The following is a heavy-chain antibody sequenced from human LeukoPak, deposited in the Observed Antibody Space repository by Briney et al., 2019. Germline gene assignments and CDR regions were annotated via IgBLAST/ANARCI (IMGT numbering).Heavy chain of an antibody. CDR2: IYWDDDK. D-gene: IGHD6-13*01. CDR1: GFSLSTSGVG. V-gene: IGHV2-5*02. J-gene: IGHJ4*02. CDR3: AHTIPYEGSSWPLYFDY. Sequence: SGPTLVNPTQTLTLTCTFSGFSLSTSGVGVGWIRQPPGKALEWLALIYWDDDKSYSPSLKSRLTITKDTSKNQVVLTMTNMDPVDTATYYCAHTIPYEGSSWPLYFDYWGQGTLVTVSS.